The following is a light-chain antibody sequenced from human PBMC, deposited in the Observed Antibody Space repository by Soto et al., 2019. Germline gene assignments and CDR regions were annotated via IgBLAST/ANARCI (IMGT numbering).Light chain of an antibody. CDR1: SSDVGGYNY. Sequence: QSVLTQPASVSGSPGQSITISCTGTSSDVGGYNYVSWYQQHPGKAPKLMIYDVSNRPSGVSSRFSGSKSGNTASLTISGLQAEDEADYYCSSYTSSSTIMVFGGGTKLTVL. V-gene: IGLV2-14*01. CDR3: SSYTSSSTIMV. J-gene: IGLJ2*01. CDR2: DVS.